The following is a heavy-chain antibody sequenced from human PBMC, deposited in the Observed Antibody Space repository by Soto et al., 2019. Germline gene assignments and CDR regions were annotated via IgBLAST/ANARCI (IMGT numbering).Heavy chain of an antibody. CDR2: IDWDDDK. CDR1: GFSLSTSGMC. D-gene: IGHD1-7*01. J-gene: IGHJ4*02. Sequence: VSGPTLVNPTQTLTLTCTFSGFSLSTSGMCVSWIRQPPGKALEWLALIDWDDDKYYSTSLKTRLTISKDTSKNQVVLTMTNMDPVDTATYYCARTPRNTWNYDRFDYWGQGTLVTVSS. CDR3: ARTPRNTWNYDRFDY. V-gene: IGHV2-70*01.